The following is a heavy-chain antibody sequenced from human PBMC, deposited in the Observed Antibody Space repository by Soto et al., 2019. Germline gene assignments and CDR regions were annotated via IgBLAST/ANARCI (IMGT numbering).Heavy chain of an antibody. CDR3: ASEEQLDYYYGMDV. CDR1: GDSVSSKSAA. V-gene: IGHV6-1*01. Sequence: SLTLSLTCAITGDSVSSKSAAWNWIRQAPSRGLEGLGRTYYRSKWYNDYAVSVKSRITINPDTSKNQFSLQLNSVTPEDTAVYYCASEEQLDYYYGMDVWGQGTTVTVSS. CDR2: TYYRSKWYN. D-gene: IGHD6-6*01. J-gene: IGHJ6*02.